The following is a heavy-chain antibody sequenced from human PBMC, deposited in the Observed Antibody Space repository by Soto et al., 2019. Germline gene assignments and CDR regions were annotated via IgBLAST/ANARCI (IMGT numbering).Heavy chain of an antibody. CDR3: ARVMAAMQNWLDP. D-gene: IGHD2-2*01. CDR1: GGSISSSDYF. V-gene: IGHV4-30-4*01. CDR2: IYHTGTT. J-gene: IGHJ5*02. Sequence: QVQLQESGPGLVKPSQTLSLTCSVSGGSISSSDYFWSWIRQPPGKGLEWIGFIYHTGTTYYNPSLRSRVTISIDTSKSQCSMKLNSVTAADTAVYYCARVMAAMQNWLDPWGQGTLVTVSP.